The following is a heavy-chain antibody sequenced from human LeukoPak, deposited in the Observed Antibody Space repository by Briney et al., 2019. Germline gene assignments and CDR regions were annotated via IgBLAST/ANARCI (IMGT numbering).Heavy chain of an antibody. J-gene: IGHJ3*02. CDR1: GFTFSSYS. Sequence: GGSLRLSCAASGFTFSSYSMNWVLQAPGKGLEWVSSISSGSSYIYYADSVKGRFTISRDNAKNSLYLQMNSLRAEDTAVYYCARDLMGWRLGGSDAFDIWGQGTMVTVSS. CDR3: ARDLMGWRLGGSDAFDI. D-gene: IGHD3-10*01. V-gene: IGHV3-21*01. CDR2: ISSGSSYI.